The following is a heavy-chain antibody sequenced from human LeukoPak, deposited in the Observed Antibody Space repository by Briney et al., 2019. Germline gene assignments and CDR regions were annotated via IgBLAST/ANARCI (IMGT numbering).Heavy chain of an antibody. CDR2: INPNSGGT. Sequence: GASVKVSCKASGYTFTGYYMHWVRQAPGQGLEGMGWINPNSGGTNYAQKFQGRVTMTRDTSISTAYMELSRLRSDDTAVYYCARDLDAVVVVAATPHYWGQGTLVTVSS. J-gene: IGHJ4*02. CDR3: ARDLDAVVVVAATPHY. CDR1: GYTFTGYY. D-gene: IGHD2-15*01. V-gene: IGHV1-2*02.